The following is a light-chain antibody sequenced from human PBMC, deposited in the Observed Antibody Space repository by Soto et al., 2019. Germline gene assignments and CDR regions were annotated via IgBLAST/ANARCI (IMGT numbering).Light chain of an antibody. CDR1: QSVRSTY. CDR3: QQYGNSPWT. Sequence: EIVLTQSPGTLSLSPGERATLSCRASQSVRSTYLAWYQQKPGQAPRLLIYGASSRATGIPDRFSGSGSGTDFTLTISRLEPADFAVYYCQQYGNSPWTFGQGTKVEIK. J-gene: IGKJ1*01. V-gene: IGKV3-20*01. CDR2: GAS.